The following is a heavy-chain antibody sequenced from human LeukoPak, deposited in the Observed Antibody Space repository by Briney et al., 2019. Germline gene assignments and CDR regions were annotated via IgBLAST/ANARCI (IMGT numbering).Heavy chain of an antibody. J-gene: IGHJ6*04. Sequence: SETLSLTCAVYGGSFSGYYWSWIRQPPGKGLEWIGEINHSGSTNYNPSLKSRVTISVDTSKNQFSLKLSSVTAADTAVHYCARLDIVVVPAAISLLYYYGMDVWGKGTTVTVSS. CDR1: GGSFSGYY. D-gene: IGHD2-2*02. V-gene: IGHV4-34*01. CDR2: INHSGST. CDR3: ARLDIVVVPAAISLLYYYGMDV.